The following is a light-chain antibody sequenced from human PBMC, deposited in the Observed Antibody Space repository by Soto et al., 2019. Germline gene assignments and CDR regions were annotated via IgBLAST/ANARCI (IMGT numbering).Light chain of an antibody. CDR2: DAS. CDR1: QSIGTW. V-gene: IGKV1-5*01. CDR3: QQYYNYCT. J-gene: IGKJ5*01. Sequence: DIQMTQSPSTLSAPVGDRVTITCRASQSIGTWLAWYQQKPGKAPNLLIYDASILQTGVPSRFTGSGSGTKFTLTISSLQPDDSATYYCQQYYNYCTFGQGTRLEIK.